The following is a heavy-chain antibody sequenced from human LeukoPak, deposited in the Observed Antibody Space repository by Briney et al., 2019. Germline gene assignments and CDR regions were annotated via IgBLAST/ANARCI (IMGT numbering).Heavy chain of an antibody. V-gene: IGHV1-69*13. CDR3: ASPTYYYDN. CDR2: IIPIFGTA. Sequence: SVKVSFKASGGTFISYAFSWVRQAPGQGLEWMGGIIPIFGTANYAQKFQGRVTITADESTSTAYMELSSLRSEDTAVYYCASPTYYYDNWGQGTLVTVSS. J-gene: IGHJ4*02. CDR1: GGTFISYA.